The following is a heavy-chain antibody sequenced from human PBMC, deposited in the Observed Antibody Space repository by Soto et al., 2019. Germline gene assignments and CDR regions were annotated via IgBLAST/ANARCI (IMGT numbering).Heavy chain of an antibody. CDR1: GGSISSYY. CDR3: ARVGAAAGTLVDY. Sequence: SETLSLTCTVSGGSISSYYWSWIRQPPGKGLEWIGYIYYSGSTNYNPSLKSRVTISVDTSKNQFSLKLSSVTAADTAVYYCARVGAAAGTLVDYWGQRTLVTVSS. D-gene: IGHD6-13*01. CDR2: IYYSGST. J-gene: IGHJ4*02. V-gene: IGHV4-59*08.